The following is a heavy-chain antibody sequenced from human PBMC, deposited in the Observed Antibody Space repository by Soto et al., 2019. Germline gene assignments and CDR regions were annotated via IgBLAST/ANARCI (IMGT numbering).Heavy chain of an antibody. Sequence: QVQLVESGGGLVNPGGSLRLSCAASGFSFSLRYMSWIRQAPGRGLEWVSYISPGGDNIHYADFVKGRFTIARDNPNDSLYLQMNSLRVEETAVYYCVTETQWYFDDWGQGTLVTVSS. CDR2: ISPGGDNI. D-gene: IGHD2-8*01. J-gene: IGHJ4*02. V-gene: IGHV3-11*01. CDR3: VTETQWYFDD. CDR1: GFSFSLRY.